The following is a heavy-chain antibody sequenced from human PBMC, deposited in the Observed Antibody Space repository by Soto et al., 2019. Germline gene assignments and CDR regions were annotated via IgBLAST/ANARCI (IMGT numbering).Heavy chain of an antibody. CDR2: IIPILGIA. D-gene: IGHD3-10*01. Sequence: QVQLVQSGAEVKKPGSSVKVSCKTSGGTFSSYTISWVRQAPGQGLEWMGRIIPILGIANYAQKLQGRVTITADKSTRTAYMELSSLRAEDTAVYYCARTMVREGWFDPWGQGTLVTVSS. CDR3: ARTMVREGWFDP. CDR1: GGTFSSYT. V-gene: IGHV1-69*02. J-gene: IGHJ5*02.